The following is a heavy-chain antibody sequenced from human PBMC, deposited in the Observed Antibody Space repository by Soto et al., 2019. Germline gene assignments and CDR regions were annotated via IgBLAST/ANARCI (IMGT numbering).Heavy chain of an antibody. V-gene: IGHV1-69*02. J-gene: IGHJ6*03. CDR1: GGTFSSYT. CDR2: IIPILGIA. CDR3: ARAARDVGYCSSTSCLPGFDYYYYMDV. Sequence: QVQLVQSGAEVKKPGSSVKVSCKASGGTFSSYTISWVRQAPGQGLEWMGRIIPILGIANYAQKFQGRVTITADKSTSTAYMELSSLRSEDTAVYYCARAARDVGYCSSTSCLPGFDYYYYMDVWGKGTTVTVSS. D-gene: IGHD2-2*03.